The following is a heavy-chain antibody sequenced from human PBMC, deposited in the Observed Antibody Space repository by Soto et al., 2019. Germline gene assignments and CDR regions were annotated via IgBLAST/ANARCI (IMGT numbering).Heavy chain of an antibody. V-gene: IGHV3-21*01. CDR2: ISSGSSYI. CDR3: ARDILSGGAYPDS. Sequence: LRLSCAASGFTFSTYTMNWVRQAPGKGLEWISSISSGSSYIYYAGSVKGRFTISRDNAKNSLFLQMNSLRDDDTAVYYCARDILSGGAYPDSWGQGTKVTVSS. D-gene: IGHD3-10*01. J-gene: IGHJ5*01. CDR1: GFTFSTYT.